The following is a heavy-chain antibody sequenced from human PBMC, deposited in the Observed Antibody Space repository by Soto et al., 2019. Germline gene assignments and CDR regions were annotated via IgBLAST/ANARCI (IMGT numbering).Heavy chain of an antibody. Sequence: GEFLKISCKGSGYSFTSYWIGWVRQMPGKGLEWMGIIYPGDSDTRYSPSFQGQVTISADKSISTAYLQWSSLKASDTAMYYCARPLRGIAVAGTNHDAFDIWGQGTMVTVSS. J-gene: IGHJ3*02. D-gene: IGHD6-19*01. CDR2: IYPGDSDT. CDR3: ARPLRGIAVAGTNHDAFDI. V-gene: IGHV5-51*01. CDR1: GYSFTSYW.